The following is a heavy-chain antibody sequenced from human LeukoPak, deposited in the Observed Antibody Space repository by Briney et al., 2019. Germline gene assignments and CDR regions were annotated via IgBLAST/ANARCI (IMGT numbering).Heavy chain of an antibody. CDR1: GYTFTSYW. CDR2: IYPGDSDT. V-gene: IGHV5-51*01. Sequence: GESLKISCKGSGYTFTSYWIGWVRQMPGKGLEWMGIIYPGDSDTRYSPSFQGQVTISADKSISTAYLQWSSLKASDTAMYYCARQFRDSSGYYSYYFDYWGQGTLVTVSS. J-gene: IGHJ4*02. CDR3: ARQFRDSSGYYSYYFDY. D-gene: IGHD3-22*01.